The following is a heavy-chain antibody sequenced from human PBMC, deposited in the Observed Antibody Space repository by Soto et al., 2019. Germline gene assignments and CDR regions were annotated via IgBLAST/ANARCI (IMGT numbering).Heavy chain of an antibody. CDR2: ISAHNGNT. J-gene: IGHJ4*02. D-gene: IGHD1-1*01. Sequence: QVHLVQSGAEVKKPGASVKVSCKASGYTFTSYGITWVRQAPGQGLEWMGWISAHNGNTDYAQKLQGRVIVTRDTSASTAYMELRSLRSDDTAVYYCARGRYGDYWGQGALVTVSS. CDR1: GYTFTSYG. CDR3: ARGRYGDY. V-gene: IGHV1-18*01.